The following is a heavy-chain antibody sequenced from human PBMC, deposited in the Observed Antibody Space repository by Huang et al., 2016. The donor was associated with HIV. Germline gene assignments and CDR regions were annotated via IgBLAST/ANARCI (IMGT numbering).Heavy chain of an antibody. CDR1: GFTFSAYW. V-gene: IGHV3-7*01. CDR2: IRQDESEK. CDR3: ATGLGSFDY. D-gene: IGHD7-27*01. J-gene: IGHJ4*02. Sequence: EVQLVESGGGLVQPGGSLRLSCAASGFTFSAYWMSWVRQAPGKGLEGVANIRQDESEKDYVDSVKGRFTISRDNAKNSLYLQMNSLRAEDTAVYYCATGLGSFDYWGQGSLVTVSS.